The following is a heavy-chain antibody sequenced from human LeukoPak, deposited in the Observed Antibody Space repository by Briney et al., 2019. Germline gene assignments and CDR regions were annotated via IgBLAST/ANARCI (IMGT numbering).Heavy chain of an antibody. V-gene: IGHV3-7*01. CDR3: ARVPTGILTGYNYYYMDV. Sequence: PGGSLRLSCAASGFTFSSYWMSWVRQAPGKGLEWVANIKQDGSEKYYVDSVKGRFTISRDNAKNSLYLQMNSLRAEDPAVYYCARVPTGILTGYNYYYMDVWGKGTTVTISS. CDR1: GFTFSSYW. CDR2: IKQDGSEK. J-gene: IGHJ6*03. D-gene: IGHD3-9*01.